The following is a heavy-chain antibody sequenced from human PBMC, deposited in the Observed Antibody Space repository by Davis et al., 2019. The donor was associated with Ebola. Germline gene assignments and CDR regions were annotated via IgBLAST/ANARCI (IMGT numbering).Heavy chain of an antibody. Sequence: SETLSLTCAVYGGSFSGYYWSWIRQPPGKGLEWIGEINHSGSTNYNPSLKSRVTISVDTSKNQSSLKLSSVTAADTAVYYCAKDERWDYYGSGHYYYAMNVWGKGTTVTVSS. J-gene: IGHJ6*04. CDR3: AKDERWDYYGSGHYYYAMNV. CDR1: GGSFSGYY. CDR2: INHSGST. V-gene: IGHV4-34*01. D-gene: IGHD3-10*01.